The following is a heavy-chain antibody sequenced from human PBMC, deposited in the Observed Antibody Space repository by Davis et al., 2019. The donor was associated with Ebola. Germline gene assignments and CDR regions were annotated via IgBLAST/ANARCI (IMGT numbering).Heavy chain of an antibody. Sequence: PSETLSLTCAVYGGSFSGYYWSWIRQPPGKGLEWIGEINHSGSTNYNPSLKSRVTISVDTSKNQFSLKLSSVTAADTAVYYCARGERAAPVTFDYWGQGTLVTVSS. CDR2: INHSGST. D-gene: IGHD6-6*01. CDR1: GGSFSGYY. CDR3: ARGERAAPVTFDY. V-gene: IGHV4-34*01. J-gene: IGHJ4*02.